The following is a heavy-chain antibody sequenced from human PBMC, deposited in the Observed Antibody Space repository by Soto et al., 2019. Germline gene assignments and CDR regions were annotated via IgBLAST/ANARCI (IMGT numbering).Heavy chain of an antibody. J-gene: IGHJ5*02. D-gene: IGHD3-9*01. CDR3: ARDTSDILTGDNWFDP. CDR2: IYYSGST. V-gene: IGHV4-31*03. Sequence: SETLSLTCTVSGGSISSGGYYWSWIRQHPGKGLEWIGYIYYSGSTYYNPSLKSRVTISVDTSKNQFSLKLSSVTAADTAVYYCARDTSDILTGDNWFDPWGQGTLVTVSS. CDR1: GGSISSGGYY.